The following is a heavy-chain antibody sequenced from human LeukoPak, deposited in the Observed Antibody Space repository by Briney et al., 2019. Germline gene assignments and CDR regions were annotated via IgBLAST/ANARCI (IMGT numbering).Heavy chain of an antibody. CDR1: AFTFSSYG. D-gene: IGHD2-21*02. V-gene: IGHV3-30*18. CDR3: AKDMSGGDCPDY. J-gene: IGHJ4*02. Sequence: PGGSLRLSCAASAFTFSSYGMHWVRQAPGQGLEWVALISYDGSDKDYAKSVKGRFTISIDNSKNTLYLQMNSLRAEDTAVYYCAKDMSGGDCPDYWGQGTLVTVSS. CDR2: ISYDGSDK.